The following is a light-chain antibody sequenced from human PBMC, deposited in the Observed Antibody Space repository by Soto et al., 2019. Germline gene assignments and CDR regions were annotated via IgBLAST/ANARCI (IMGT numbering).Light chain of an antibody. Sequence: EIVVTQSPATLSVSPGERATLSCRASQSVGTNLAWYQQKPGQAPRLLIYDASNRATGIPARFSGSGSGTDFTLTISSLEPEDFAVYYCQQRSNWPPTWTFGQGTKVDIK. V-gene: IGKV3-11*01. J-gene: IGKJ1*01. CDR1: QSVGTN. CDR3: QQRSNWPPTWT. CDR2: DAS.